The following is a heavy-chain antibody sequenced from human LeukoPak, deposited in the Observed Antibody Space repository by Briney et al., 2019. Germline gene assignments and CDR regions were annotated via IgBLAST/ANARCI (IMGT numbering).Heavy chain of an antibody. CDR1: GYTFTSYG. D-gene: IGHD5-12*01. Sequence: ASVKVSCKASGYTFTSYGISWVRQAPGQGLEWMGWISTNNGNTNYPQKLQGRVTMTTDTSTYTAYMELRSLRSDDTAVYYCARGGDSGYEKGTFDYWGLGTLVTVSS. CDR2: ISTNNGNT. V-gene: IGHV1-18*01. J-gene: IGHJ4*02. CDR3: ARGGDSGYEKGTFDY.